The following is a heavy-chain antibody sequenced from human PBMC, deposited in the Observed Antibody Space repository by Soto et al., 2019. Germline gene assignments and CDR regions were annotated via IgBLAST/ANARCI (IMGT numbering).Heavy chain of an antibody. D-gene: IGHD3-10*01. J-gene: IGHJ6*02. CDR2: ISDDGSNK. CDR3: AKERYGQLWLEDYGLDV. Sequence: QVQLVESGGDVVQSGRSLRLSCAASGFTFSSYGIQWVRQAPGKGLEWVALISDDGSNKYYADSVKGRFTTSRDNSKNTLYLQMNSLRPEDTAVYYCAKERYGQLWLEDYGLDVWGQGTTVTVSS. CDR1: GFTFSSYG. V-gene: IGHV3-30*18.